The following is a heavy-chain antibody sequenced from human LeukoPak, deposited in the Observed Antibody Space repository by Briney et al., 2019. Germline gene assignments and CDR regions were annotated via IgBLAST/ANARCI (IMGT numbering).Heavy chain of an antibody. J-gene: IGHJ6*03. CDR3: ATRDYCSSTSCFPYYYYYYMDV. CDR2: ISSSGSTI. CDR1: GFTFSDYY. Sequence: GGSLRLSCAASGFTFSDYYMSWIRQAPGKGLEWVSYISSSGSTIYYADSVKGRFTISRDYAKNSLYLQMNSLRAEDTAVYYCATRDYCSSTSCFPYYYYYYMDVWGKGTTVTVSS. D-gene: IGHD2-2*01. V-gene: IGHV3-11*01.